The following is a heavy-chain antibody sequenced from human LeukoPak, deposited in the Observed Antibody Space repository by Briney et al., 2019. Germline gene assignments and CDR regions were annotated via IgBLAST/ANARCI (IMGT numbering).Heavy chain of an antibody. Sequence: GSLRLSCAASGFTFSSSAMSCVRQAPGKGLEWVSAISNNGGYTYYADSVQGRFTISRDNSKSTLCLQMNSLRAEDTAVYYCAKQLGYCSDGSCYFPYWGQGTLVTVSS. V-gene: IGHV3-23*01. CDR1: GFTFSSSA. J-gene: IGHJ4*02. D-gene: IGHD2-15*01. CDR3: AKQLGYCSDGSCYFPY. CDR2: ISNNGGYT.